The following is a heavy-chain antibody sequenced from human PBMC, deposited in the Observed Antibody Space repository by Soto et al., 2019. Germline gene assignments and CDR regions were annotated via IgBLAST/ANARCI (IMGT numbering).Heavy chain of an antibody. CDR2: ISYDGSNK. D-gene: IGHD3-3*01. CDR3: AKELEMEWSYYYYGMDV. CDR1: GFTFSSYG. J-gene: IGHJ6*02. V-gene: IGHV3-30*18. Sequence: GGSLRLSCAASGFTFSSYGMHWVRQAPGKGLEWVAVISYDGSNKYYADSVKGRFTISRDNSKNTLYLQMNSLRAEDTAVYYCAKELEMEWSYYYYGMDVWGQGTTVTVSS.